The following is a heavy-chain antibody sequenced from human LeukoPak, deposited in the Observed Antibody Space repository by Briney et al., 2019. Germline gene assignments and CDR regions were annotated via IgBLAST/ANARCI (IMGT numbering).Heavy chain of an antibody. CDR2: INPNSGGT. Sequence: ASVKVSCKASGYTFTGYYMHWVRQAPGQGLEWMGWINPNSGGTNYAQKFQGRVTMTRDTSISTAYMELSRLRSDDTAVYYCARDFKAAGTRYYYYYMDVWGKGTTVTVSS. CDR1: GYTFTGYY. V-gene: IGHV1-2*02. CDR3: ARDFKAAGTRYYYYYMDV. D-gene: IGHD6-13*01. J-gene: IGHJ6*03.